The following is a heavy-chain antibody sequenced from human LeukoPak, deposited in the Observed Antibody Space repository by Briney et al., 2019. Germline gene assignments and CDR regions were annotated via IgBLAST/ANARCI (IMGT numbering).Heavy chain of an antibody. V-gene: IGHV1-2*02. J-gene: IGHJ3*02. Sequence: GASVKVSCKASGYTFNGYYIHWVRQAPGQGLEWMGWINPNTGDRNYAQKFQGRATMTRDTSISTAYIELSRLRSDDTAVYYCARSRMSDAFDIWGQGTMVTVSS. CDR1: GYTFNGYY. CDR2: INPNTGDR. D-gene: IGHD2/OR15-2a*01. CDR3: ARSRMSDAFDI.